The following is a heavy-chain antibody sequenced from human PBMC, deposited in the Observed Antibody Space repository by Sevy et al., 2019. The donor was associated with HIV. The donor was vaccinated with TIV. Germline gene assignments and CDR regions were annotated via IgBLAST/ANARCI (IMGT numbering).Heavy chain of an antibody. V-gene: IGHV1-69*06. J-gene: IGHJ6*02. Sequence: ASVKVSCKASGGTFSSYAISWVRQAPGQGLEWMGGIIPIFGTANYAQKFQGRVTITADKSTSTAYMELSGLRSEDTAVYYCARDEDIVVVPAALYYYYGMDVWGQGTTVTVSS. CDR1: GGTFSSYA. D-gene: IGHD2-2*01. CDR2: IIPIFGTA. CDR3: ARDEDIVVVPAALYYYYGMDV.